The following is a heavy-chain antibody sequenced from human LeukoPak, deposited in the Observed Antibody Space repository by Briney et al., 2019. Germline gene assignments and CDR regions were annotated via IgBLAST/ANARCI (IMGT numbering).Heavy chain of an antibody. D-gene: IGHD3-10*01. Sequence: GGSLRLSCAASGFIFSNYWMSWVRQAPGKGLEWVANTHGSEKYYVDSVKGRFTISRDNGKNSLYLQMNSLRVEDTAVYYCARETPYGSLTFDYWGRGTLVTVSS. V-gene: IGHV3-7*03. CDR1: GFIFSNYW. CDR2: THGSEK. J-gene: IGHJ4*02. CDR3: ARETPYGSLTFDY.